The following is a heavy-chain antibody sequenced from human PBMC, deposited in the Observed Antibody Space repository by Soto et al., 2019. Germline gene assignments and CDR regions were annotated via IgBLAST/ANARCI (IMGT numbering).Heavy chain of an antibody. V-gene: IGHV1-2*04. CDR1: GYTFIDYY. D-gene: IGHD2-15*01. CDR2: ITPNSGGT. Sequence: ASVKVSCKTSGYTFIDYYMHWVRQAPGQGLEWMGWITPNSGGTNYAQKFQGWVTLTRDTSISTACMELRRLRSDDTAVYFCARDLLPYCSGGSCYPEGAFHIWGQGTMVTVSS. CDR3: ARDLLPYCSGGSCYPEGAFHI. J-gene: IGHJ3*02.